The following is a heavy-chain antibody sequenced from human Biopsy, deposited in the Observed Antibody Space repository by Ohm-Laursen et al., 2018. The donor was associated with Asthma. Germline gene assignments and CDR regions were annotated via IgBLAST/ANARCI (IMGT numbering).Heavy chain of an antibody. CDR3: ARDYDGDYVQRHLPLAY. CDR1: GGMFGNYA. V-gene: IGHV1-69*13. Sequence: ASVKASCKASGGMFGNYATSWARRAPGLGLEWMGGISPIFGSSNYAQRFQGRVTITADESTSTAYMELSSLRSEDTAVYFCARDYDGDYVQRHLPLAYWGQGTLVTVSS. J-gene: IGHJ4*02. CDR2: ISPIFGSS. D-gene: IGHD4-17*01.